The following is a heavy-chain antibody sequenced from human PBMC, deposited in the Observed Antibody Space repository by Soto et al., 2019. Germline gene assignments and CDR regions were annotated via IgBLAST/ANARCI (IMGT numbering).Heavy chain of an antibody. D-gene: IGHD2-2*01. CDR3: AKMGDCSTTGCYSDC. Sequence: GGSLRLSCAASGFTFSTYAMSWVRQAPGKGLEWVSAISRSGDSTYYADSVKGRFTISRDSPKNTLSLQMNSLRPEDTAVYYCAKMGDCSTTGCYSDCWGQGTLVTVSS. V-gene: IGHV3-23*01. CDR1: GFTFSTYA. J-gene: IGHJ4*02. CDR2: ISRSGDST.